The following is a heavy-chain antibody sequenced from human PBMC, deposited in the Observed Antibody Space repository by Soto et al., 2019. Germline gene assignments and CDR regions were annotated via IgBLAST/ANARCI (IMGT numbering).Heavy chain of an antibody. Sequence: QVQLVESGGGVVQPGRSLRLSCAASGFSFSSYAMHWVRQAPGKGLEWVAVMSFDGNGKHYADSVKGRFTISRDENENTLFLQMNSLRPEDTAVYYCARDRYLDSYAVEYWGQGSLVSVSS. CDR3: ARDRYLDSYAVEY. J-gene: IGHJ4*02. D-gene: IGHD3-9*01. V-gene: IGHV3-30-3*01. CDR2: MSFDGNGK. CDR1: GFSFSSYA.